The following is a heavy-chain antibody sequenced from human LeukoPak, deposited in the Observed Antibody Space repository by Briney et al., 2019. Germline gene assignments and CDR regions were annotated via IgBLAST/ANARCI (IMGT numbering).Heavy chain of an antibody. D-gene: IGHD3-3*01. CDR2: ISYDGSNK. CDR3: AKGNFGSGYYPGETPHFDY. J-gene: IGHJ4*02. V-gene: IGHV3-30*18. CDR1: GFTFSSYG. Sequence: GRSLRLSCAASGFTFSSYGMHWVRQAPGKGLEWVAVISYDGSNKYYADSVKGRFTISRDNSKNTLYLQMNSLRAEDTAVYYWAKGNFGSGYYPGETPHFDYWGQGTLVTVPS.